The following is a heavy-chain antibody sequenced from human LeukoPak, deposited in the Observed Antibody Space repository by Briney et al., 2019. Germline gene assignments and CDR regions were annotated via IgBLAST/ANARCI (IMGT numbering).Heavy chain of an antibody. D-gene: IGHD6-13*01. V-gene: IGHV3-30*02. CDR1: GFTFSSCG. CDR2: IRYDGSNK. Sequence: GGSLRLSCAASGFTFSSCGMHWVRQAPGKGLEWVAFIRYDGSNKYYADSVKGRFTISRDNSKNTLYLQMNSLRAEDTAVYYCAKGQGAAAGTRAFDIWGQGTMVTVSS. CDR3: AKGQGAAAGTRAFDI. J-gene: IGHJ3*02.